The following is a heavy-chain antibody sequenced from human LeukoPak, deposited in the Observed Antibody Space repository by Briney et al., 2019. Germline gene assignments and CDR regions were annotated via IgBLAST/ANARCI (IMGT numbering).Heavy chain of an antibody. D-gene: IGHD3-22*01. CDR3: ATDSRGSHELLDDAFDI. V-gene: IGHV3-7*03. CDR1: GFTFRSYW. CDR2: IKQDGSEK. Sequence: GGSLRLSCAASGFTFRSYWMSWVRQAPGKGLEWVANIKQDGSEKYYVDSVKGRFTISRDNAKNSLYLQMNSLRAEDTAVYYCATDSRGSHELLDDAFDIWGQGTMVTVSS. J-gene: IGHJ3*02.